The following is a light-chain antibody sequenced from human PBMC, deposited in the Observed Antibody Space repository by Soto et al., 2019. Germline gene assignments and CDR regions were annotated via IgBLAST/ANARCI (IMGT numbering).Light chain of an antibody. CDR3: SSYTSDSPLLLV. CDR2: EVS. V-gene: IGLV2-14*03. Sequence: QSALTQPGSVSGSPGQSITISCTGTSSDVATYDFVSWYQQHPDKAPKLIIYEVSHRPSGVSYRFSGSKSGDTASLTISGLQDEDEADYYCSSYTSDSPLLLVFGGGTKLTVL. J-gene: IGLJ2*01. CDR1: SSDVATYDF.